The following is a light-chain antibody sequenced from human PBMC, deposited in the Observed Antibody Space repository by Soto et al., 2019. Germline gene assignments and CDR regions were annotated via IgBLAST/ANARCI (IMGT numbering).Light chain of an antibody. CDR2: GAS. CDR1: QDVGRH. CDR3: QQFNVWPRT. V-gene: IGKV3-15*01. J-gene: IGKJ1*01. Sequence: TQSPATLSVSPGERATLSCRAAQDVGRHLAWYQQKPGQAPRLLIYGASTRATGVPSRFSGNGSGTEFTLTISSLQAEDFAAYYCQQFNVWPRTFGQGTKVDIK.